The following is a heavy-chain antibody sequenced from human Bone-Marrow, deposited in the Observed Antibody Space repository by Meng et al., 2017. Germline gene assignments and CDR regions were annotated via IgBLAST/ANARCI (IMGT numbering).Heavy chain of an antibody. CDR1: GFAFDDYA. J-gene: IGHJ6*02. CDR3: AKDCCSTTSCYSGMDV. CDR2: ISCNSGSI. V-gene: IGHV3-9*01. D-gene: IGHD2-2*01. Sequence: SLKISCTASGFAFDDYAMHWVRQAPGKGLEWVSGISCNSGSIGYADSVKGRFTISRDNAKNSLYLQMNRLRAEDTVLYYCAKDCCSTTSCYSGMDVWGQGTTVTVSS.